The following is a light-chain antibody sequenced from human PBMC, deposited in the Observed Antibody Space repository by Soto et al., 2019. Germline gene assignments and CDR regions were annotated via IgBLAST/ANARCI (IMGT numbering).Light chain of an antibody. V-gene: IGLV6-57*01. CDR1: SGNIDANY. CDR3: QSYDSDNNWV. J-gene: IGLJ3*02. CDR2: EDY. Sequence: NFMLTQPHSVSASPGKTVTISCSRSSGNIDANYVQWFRHRPGSSPTTVIYEDYKRPSGVPDRFSGSIDKSSNAASLTISGVEREDEADYYCQSYDSDNNWVFGGGTKLTVL.